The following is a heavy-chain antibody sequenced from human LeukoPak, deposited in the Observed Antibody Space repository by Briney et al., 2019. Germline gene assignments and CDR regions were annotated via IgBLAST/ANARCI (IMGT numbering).Heavy chain of an antibody. CDR3: ARVPFAFDI. CDR2: ISGSSTTT. V-gene: IGHV3-48*02. Sequence: GGSLRLSCVGSGFTLSRYSINRVRQAPGKGLEWVSYISGSSTTTYYADSVKGRFTISRDNAKNSLYLQMNSLRDEDTAVYYCARVPFAFDIWGQGIMVTVSS. J-gene: IGHJ3*02. CDR1: GFTLSRYS.